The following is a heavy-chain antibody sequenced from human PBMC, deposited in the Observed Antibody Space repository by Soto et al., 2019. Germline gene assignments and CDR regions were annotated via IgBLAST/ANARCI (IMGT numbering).Heavy chain of an antibody. CDR2: ISSSSSYI. J-gene: IGHJ6*02. D-gene: IGHD3-3*01. Sequence: GGSLRLSCAASGFTFSSYSMNWVRQAPGKGLEWVSSISSSSSYIYYADSVKGRFTISRDNAKNSLYLQMNSLRAEDTAVYYCARDPGDFWSGRRPEYYYYGMDVWGQGTTVTV. V-gene: IGHV3-21*01. CDR3: ARDPGDFWSGRRPEYYYYGMDV. CDR1: GFTFSSYS.